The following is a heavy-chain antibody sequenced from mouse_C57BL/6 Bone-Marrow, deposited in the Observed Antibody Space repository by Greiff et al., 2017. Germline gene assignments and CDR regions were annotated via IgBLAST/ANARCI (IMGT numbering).Heavy chain of an antibody. CDR2: IDPEDGDT. V-gene: IGHV14-1*01. CDR3: TPRDYGFAY. D-gene: IGHD2-13*01. J-gene: IGHJ3*01. CDR1: GFNIKDYY. Sequence: VQLQQSGAELVRPGASVKLSCTASGFNIKDYYMHWVKQRPEQGLEWIGRIDPEDGDTEYAPKFQGKATMTADTSSNTAYLPLSSLTSEDTAVYYCTPRDYGFAYWGQGTLVTVSA.